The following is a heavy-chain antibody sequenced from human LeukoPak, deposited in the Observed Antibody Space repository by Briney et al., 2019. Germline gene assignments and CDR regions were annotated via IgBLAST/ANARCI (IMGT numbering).Heavy chain of an antibody. CDR1: GFTFGDYA. D-gene: IGHD3-22*01. V-gene: IGHV3-49*04. J-gene: IGHJ4*02. CDR2: IRSKVYGGTT. CDR3: SRADYSDASGYYPDAFYFAY. Sequence: PGGSLRLSCTASGFTFGDYAMNWVRQAPGKGLEWVGFIRSKVYGGTTEYAASVKGRFTISRDDSKNIAYLQMNSLKTEDTAVHYCSRADYSDASGYYPDAFYFAYWGQGTLVTVSS.